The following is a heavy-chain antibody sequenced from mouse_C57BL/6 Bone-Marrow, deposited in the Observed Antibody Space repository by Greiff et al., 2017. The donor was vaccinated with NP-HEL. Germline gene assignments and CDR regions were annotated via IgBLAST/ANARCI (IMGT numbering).Heavy chain of an antibody. CDR2: FHPYNDDT. CDR1: GYTFTTYP. D-gene: IGHD1-1*01. V-gene: IGHV1-47*01. Sequence: VQLQQSGAELVKPGASVKMSCKASGYTFTTYPIEWMKQSHGQCLEWIGNFHPYNDDTKYNEKFKGKATLTVEKSSSTVYLDLSRLTSDDSSVYSCARRSNFDYAMDYWGQGTSVTVSS. J-gene: IGHJ4*01. CDR3: ARRSNFDYAMDY.